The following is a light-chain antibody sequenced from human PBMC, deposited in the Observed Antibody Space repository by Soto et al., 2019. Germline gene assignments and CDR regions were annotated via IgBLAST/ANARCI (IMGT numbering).Light chain of an antibody. V-gene: IGLV1-44*01. CDR1: SSNIGSND. J-gene: IGLJ2*01. CDR3: AAWDDRLNGVV. Sequence: QSVLTQPPSASGTPGQTVTISCSGSSSNIGSNDVNWYQQVPRTAPKLLIYSYNERPSGVPDRFSGSKSGTSASLAISGLQSEDEADYYCAAWDDRLNGVVFGGGTKLTVL. CDR2: SYN.